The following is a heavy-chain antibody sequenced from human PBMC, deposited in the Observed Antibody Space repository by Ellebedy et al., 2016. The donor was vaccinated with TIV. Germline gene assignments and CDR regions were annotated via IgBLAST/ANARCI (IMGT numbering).Heavy chain of an antibody. V-gene: IGHV4-4*02. CDR1: GGSISSSNW. CDR2: IYHSGTT. J-gene: IGHJ5*02. Sequence: MPSETLSLTCAVSGGSISSSNWWSWVRQPPGKGLEWIGEIYHSGTTNYNPSLKSRVTISVDKSKNQFSLKLTSVTAADTAVYYCARLLLYSSGWYAAGWFDPWGQGTLVTVSS. D-gene: IGHD6-19*01. CDR3: ARLLLYSSGWYAAGWFDP.